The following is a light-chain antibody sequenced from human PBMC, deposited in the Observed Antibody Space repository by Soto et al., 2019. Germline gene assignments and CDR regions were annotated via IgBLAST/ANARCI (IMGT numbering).Light chain of an antibody. CDR2: GAS. V-gene: IGKV3-15*01. CDR3: QQYNNWPWT. Sequence: DIVLTQSPGTLSLSPGERATLSCRASQSVGSNYVAWYQQRPGQTPRLLIHGASTRAPGFPARFSGSGSGTDFTLTISSLQSEDFAVYYCQQYNNWPWTFGQGTKVDIK. CDR1: QSVGSN. J-gene: IGKJ1*01.